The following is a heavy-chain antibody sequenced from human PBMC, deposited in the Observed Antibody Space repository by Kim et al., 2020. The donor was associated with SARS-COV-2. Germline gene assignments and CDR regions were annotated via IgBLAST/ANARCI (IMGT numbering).Heavy chain of an antibody. V-gene: IGHV3-64D*09. D-gene: IGHD2-15*01. CDR1: GFTFSSYA. Sequence: GGSLRLSCSASGFTFSSYAMHWVRQAPGKGLEYVSAISSNGGSTYYADSVKGRFTISRDNSKNTLYLQMSSMRAEDTAVYYCVKDGLPDCSGGSCYGMDVWGQGTTVTVSS. J-gene: IGHJ6*02. CDR3: VKDGLPDCSGGSCYGMDV. CDR2: ISSNGGST.